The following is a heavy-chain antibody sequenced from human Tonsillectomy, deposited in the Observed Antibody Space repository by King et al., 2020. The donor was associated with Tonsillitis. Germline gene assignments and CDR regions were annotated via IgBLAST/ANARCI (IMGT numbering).Heavy chain of an antibody. D-gene: IGHD3-22*01. Sequence: QLQESGPGLVKPSETLSLTCTVSGGSISSYYWSWIRQPAGKGLEWIGRIYTSGSTNYNPSLKSRVTMSVDTSKNQFSLKLSSVTAADTAVYYCASETYCDGSSGTPVYYFDYWGQGTLVTVSS. CDR2: IYTSGST. CDR3: ASETYCDGSSGTPVYYFDY. J-gene: IGHJ4*02. V-gene: IGHV4-4*07. CDR1: GGSISSYY.